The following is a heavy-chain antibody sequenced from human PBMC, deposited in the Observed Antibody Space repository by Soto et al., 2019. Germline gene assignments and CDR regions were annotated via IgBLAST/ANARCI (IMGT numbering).Heavy chain of an antibody. CDR2: IIPIFGTA. D-gene: IGHD6-6*01. CDR1: GGTFSDYG. V-gene: IGHV1-69*01. CDR3: ARWTSSCYCYGIDV. Sequence: QVQLVQSGAEVKKPGASVKVSCKASGGTFSDYGISWVRQAPGQGLEWMGGIIPIFGTANYAQKFQGRVTITADETTSTAYRELGSLRSKDTAVYYCARWTSSCYCYGIDVWGQGTTVTVSS. J-gene: IGHJ6*02.